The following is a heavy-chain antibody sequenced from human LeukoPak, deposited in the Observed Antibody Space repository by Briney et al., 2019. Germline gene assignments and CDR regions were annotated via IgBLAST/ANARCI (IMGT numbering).Heavy chain of an antibody. CDR1: GFTVSSNS. J-gene: IGHJ4*02. CDR2: IFSST. V-gene: IGHV3-53*01. D-gene: IGHD4/OR15-4a*01. CDR3: ARRAGAYSHPYDY. Sequence: GGSLRLSCTVSGFTVSSNSMSWVRQAPGKGLEWVSFIFSSTHYSDSVKGRFTISRDNSKNTLYLQMNSLRAEDTAVYYCARRAGAYSHPYDYWGQGTLVTVSS.